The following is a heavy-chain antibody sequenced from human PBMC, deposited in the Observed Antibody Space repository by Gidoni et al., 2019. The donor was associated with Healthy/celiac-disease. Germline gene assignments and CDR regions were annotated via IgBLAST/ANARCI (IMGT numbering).Heavy chain of an antibody. Sequence: QVQLVESGGGVVQPGRSLRLSCAAPGFTFSSYAMRWVRQAPGKRLEWVAVISYAGSNKYYADSVKGRFTISRDNSKNTLYLQMNSLRAEDTAVYYCAREHPGVVVIKGFEYWGQGTLVTVSS. CDR3: AREHPGVVVIKGFEY. V-gene: IGHV3-30*04. CDR2: ISYAGSNK. CDR1: GFTFSSYA. D-gene: IGHD3-22*01. J-gene: IGHJ4*02.